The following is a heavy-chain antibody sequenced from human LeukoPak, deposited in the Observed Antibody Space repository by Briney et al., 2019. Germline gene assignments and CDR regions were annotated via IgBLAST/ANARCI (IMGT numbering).Heavy chain of an antibody. D-gene: IGHD6-19*01. V-gene: IGHV4-59*01. CDR1: SGSITPYY. Sequence: SETLSLTCTVSSGSITPYYWRWIRQSPGKGLEWIGYIYSSGSTNYNPSLKSRITMSVDTSKNQFSLRLSSVTAADTAVYYCATLNIDSSSGWYFRYWGQGTQVTVPS. CDR3: ATLNIDSSSGWYFRY. CDR2: IYSSGST. J-gene: IGHJ4*02.